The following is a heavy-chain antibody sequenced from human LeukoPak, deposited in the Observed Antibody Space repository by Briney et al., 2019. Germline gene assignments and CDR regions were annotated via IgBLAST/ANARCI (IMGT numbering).Heavy chain of an antibody. CDR1: GFTFGDYA. V-gene: IGHV3-49*04. CDR3: TRTGTTVTLYYFDY. Sequence: GGSLRLSCTASGFTFGDYAMSWVRQAPGKGLEWVGFIRSKAYGGTTEYAASVKGRFTISRDDSKSIAYLQMNSLKTKDTAVYYCTRTGTTVTLYYFDYWGQGTLVTVSS. CDR2: IRSKAYGGTT. D-gene: IGHD4-17*01. J-gene: IGHJ4*02.